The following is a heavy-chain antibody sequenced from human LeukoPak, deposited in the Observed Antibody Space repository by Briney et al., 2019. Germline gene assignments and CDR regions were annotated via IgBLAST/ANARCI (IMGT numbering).Heavy chain of an antibody. Sequence: GRSLRLSCAASGFTFSSYGMHWVRQAPGKGLEWVAVIWYDGSNKYYADSVKGRFPISRDNSKNTLYLQMNSLRAEDTAVYYCAILGYCSSTSCYGTYGMDVWGQGTTVTVSS. CDR2: IWYDGSNK. CDR1: GFTFSSYG. V-gene: IGHV3-33*01. D-gene: IGHD2-2*01. CDR3: AILGYCSSTSCYGTYGMDV. J-gene: IGHJ6*02.